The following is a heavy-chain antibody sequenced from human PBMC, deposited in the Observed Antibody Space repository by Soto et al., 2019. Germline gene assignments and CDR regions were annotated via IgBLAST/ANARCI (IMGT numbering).Heavy chain of an antibody. Sequence: QVQLVQSGAEVKKPGSSVKVSCKASGGTFSSYAISWVRQAPGQGLEWMGGIIPIFGTANYAQKFQGRVTITADESTSTGYMELSSLRSEDTAVYYCARCGRDYYDSNGYYPEVVGYYYYGMDVWGQGTTVTVSS. J-gene: IGHJ6*02. CDR1: GGTFSSYA. D-gene: IGHD3-22*01. CDR3: ARCGRDYYDSNGYYPEVVGYYYYGMDV. CDR2: IIPIFGTA. V-gene: IGHV1-69*01.